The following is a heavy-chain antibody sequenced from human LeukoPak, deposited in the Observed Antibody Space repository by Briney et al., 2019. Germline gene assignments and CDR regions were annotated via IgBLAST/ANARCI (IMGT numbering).Heavy chain of an antibody. V-gene: IGHV4-39*01. J-gene: IGHJ4*02. CDR2: IYYSGST. Sequence: PSETLSLTCTVSGGSISSSSYYWGWIRQPPGKGLEWIGSIYYSGSTYYNPSLKSRVTISVDTSKNQFSLKLSSVTAADTAVYYCARQGGVVATILDYWGQGTLVTVSS. CDR3: ARQGGVVATILDY. CDR1: GGSISSSSYY. D-gene: IGHD5-12*01.